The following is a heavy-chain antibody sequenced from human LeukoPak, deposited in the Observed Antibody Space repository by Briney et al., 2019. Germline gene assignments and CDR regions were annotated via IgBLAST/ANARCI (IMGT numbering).Heavy chain of an antibody. Sequence: ASVKVSCKASGYTFTSYYMHWVRQAPGQGLEWMGIINPNGGSTSYAQKFQGRVTMTRDTSTSTVYMELSSLRSEDTAVYYCASKGTVSGYGDYALDYWGQGTLVTVSS. CDR2: INPNGGST. V-gene: IGHV1-46*03. CDR1: GYTFTSYY. D-gene: IGHD4-17*01. J-gene: IGHJ4*02. CDR3: ASKGTVSGYGDYALDY.